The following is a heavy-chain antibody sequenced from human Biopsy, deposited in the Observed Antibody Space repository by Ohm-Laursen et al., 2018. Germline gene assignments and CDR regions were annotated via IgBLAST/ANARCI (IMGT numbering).Heavy chain of an antibody. CDR3: ARHPTGFWFDP. Sequence: SDTLSLTCTVSGSSISSSTTYYWAWLRQPPGRGLEWIGSIYNTETTFYNPSLKSRVTISVHTSTNQFSLKVSSVTAADTALYFCARHPTGFWFDPWGHGTLVTVSS. J-gene: IGHJ5*02. CDR2: IYNTETT. V-gene: IGHV4-39*01. CDR1: GSSISSSTTYY.